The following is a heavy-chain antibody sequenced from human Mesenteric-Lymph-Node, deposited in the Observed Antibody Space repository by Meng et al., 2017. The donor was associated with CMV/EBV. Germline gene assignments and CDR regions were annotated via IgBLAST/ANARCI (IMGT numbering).Heavy chain of an antibody. Sequence: SLKISCAASGFTFDDYAMHWVRQAPGKGLEWVSGISWNSGSIGYADSVKGRFTISRDNSKNTLYLQMNSLRAEDSAVYYCARVFYNDYGNPNDAFDVWGQGTMVTVSS. CDR1: GFTFDDYA. CDR2: ISWNSGSI. V-gene: IGHV3-9*01. CDR3: ARVFYNDYGNPNDAFDV. D-gene: IGHD4-17*01. J-gene: IGHJ3*01.